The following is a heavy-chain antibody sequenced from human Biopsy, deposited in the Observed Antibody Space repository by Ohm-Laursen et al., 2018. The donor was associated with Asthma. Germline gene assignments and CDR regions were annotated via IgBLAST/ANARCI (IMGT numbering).Heavy chain of an antibody. CDR3: ARAQGYYDSRGYYRSFDY. V-gene: IGHV4-31*02. CDR1: YGSITSGGYY. Sequence: TLSLTWTVSYGSITSGGYYWSWIRQHSGKGLEWIGFIYYSGSTYYNPSLKSRVSISIDTSKNQFSLKLSSVTVVDTAVYYCARAQGYYDSRGYYRSFDYWGQGALVTVSS. D-gene: IGHD3-22*01. J-gene: IGHJ4*02. CDR2: IYYSGST.